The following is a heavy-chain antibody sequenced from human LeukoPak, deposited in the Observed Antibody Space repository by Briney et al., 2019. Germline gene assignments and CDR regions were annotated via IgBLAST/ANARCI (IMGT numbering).Heavy chain of an antibody. J-gene: IGHJ4*02. V-gene: IGHV3-9*01. CDR3: AKDLSSSGPPFGFDY. Sequence: PGRSLRLSCAASGFTFDDYAMHWVRQAPGKGLEWVSGISWNSGSIGYADSVKGRFTISRDNAKNSLYLQMNSLRAEDTALYYCAKDLSSSGPPFGFDYWGQGTLVTVSS. CDR1: GFTFDDYA. D-gene: IGHD6-6*01. CDR2: ISWNSGSI.